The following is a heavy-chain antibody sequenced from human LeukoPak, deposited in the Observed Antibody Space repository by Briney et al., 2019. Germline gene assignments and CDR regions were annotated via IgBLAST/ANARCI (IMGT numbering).Heavy chain of an antibody. D-gene: IGHD1-26*01. J-gene: IGHJ5*02. Sequence: SETLSLTCTVSGGSISSYYWSWIRQPPGKGLEWIGYIYYSGSTNYNPSLKSRVTISVDTSKNQFSLKLSSVTAADTAVYYCARDPGAVGATSWFDPWGQGTLVTISS. V-gene: IGHV4-59*01. CDR2: IYYSGST. CDR3: ARDPGAVGATSWFDP. CDR1: GGSISSYY.